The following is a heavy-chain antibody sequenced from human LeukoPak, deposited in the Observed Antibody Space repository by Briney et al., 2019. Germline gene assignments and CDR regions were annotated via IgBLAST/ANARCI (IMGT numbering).Heavy chain of an antibody. CDR1: GFTFSSYE. CDR2: ISSSVSTI. CDR3: ARELGGGYFDY. Sequence: PGGSLRPSCAASGFTFSSYEMNWVRQAPGKGLEWVSYISSSVSTIYYADSVKGRFTISRDNAKNSLYLQMNSLRAEDTAVYYCARELGGGYFDYWGQGTLVTVSS. V-gene: IGHV3-48*03. J-gene: IGHJ4*02. D-gene: IGHD3-16*01.